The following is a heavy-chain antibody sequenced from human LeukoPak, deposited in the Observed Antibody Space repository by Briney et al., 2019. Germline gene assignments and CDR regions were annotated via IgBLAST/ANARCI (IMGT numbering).Heavy chain of an antibody. CDR2: ISYDGSNK. CDR1: GFTFSSYA. Sequence: GGSLRLSCAASGFTFSSYAMHWVRQAPGKGLEWVAVISYDGSNKYYADSVKGRFTISRDNSKNTLYLQMNSLRAEDTAVYYCARGDHSSSRYPGGMDVWGQGTTVTVSS. D-gene: IGHD6-13*01. V-gene: IGHV3-30-3*01. J-gene: IGHJ6*02. CDR3: ARGDHSSSRYPGGMDV.